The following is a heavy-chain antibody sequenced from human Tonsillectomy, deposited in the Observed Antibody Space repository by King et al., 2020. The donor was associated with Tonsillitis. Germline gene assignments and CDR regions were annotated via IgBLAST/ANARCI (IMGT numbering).Heavy chain of an antibody. CDR3: ARLNGYCSGGTCYGAFDI. J-gene: IGHJ3*02. D-gene: IGHD2-15*01. CDR1: GSTFSFYA. Sequence: VQLVESGGGLVQPGGSLRLSCAASGSTFSFYAMSWVRQAPGKGLEWVSVISGSGGTTYFADSVMGRFTNSRDNSKNTRYLQMNSRRAEDTAVYYCARLNGYCSGGTCYGAFDIWGQGTMVTVSS. CDR2: ISGSGGTT. V-gene: IGHV3-23*04.